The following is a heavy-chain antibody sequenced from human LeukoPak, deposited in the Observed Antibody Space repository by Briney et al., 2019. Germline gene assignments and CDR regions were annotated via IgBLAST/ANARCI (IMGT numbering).Heavy chain of an antibody. J-gene: IGHJ4*02. CDR3: AKDGGPHYDILTGYVIWDSPDY. CDR1: GFTFSSYS. Sequence: GGSLRLSCAASGFTFSSYSMNWVRQAPGKGLEWVSVISGSGGSTYYADSVKGRFTISRDNSKNTLYLQMNSLRAEDTAVYYCAKDGGPHYDILTGYVIWDSPDYWGQGTLVTVSS. D-gene: IGHD3-9*01. CDR2: ISGSGGST. V-gene: IGHV3-23*01.